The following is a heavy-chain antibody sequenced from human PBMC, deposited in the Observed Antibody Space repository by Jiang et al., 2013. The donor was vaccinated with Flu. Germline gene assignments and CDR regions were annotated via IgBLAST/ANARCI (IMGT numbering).Heavy chain of an antibody. D-gene: IGHD1-26*01. J-gene: IGHJ4*02. CDR3: ARERFSGSYSSFDY. V-gene: IGHV4-31*02. Sequence: VTISVDTSKNQFSLKLSSVTAADTAVYYCARERFSGSYSSFDYWGQGTLVTVSS.